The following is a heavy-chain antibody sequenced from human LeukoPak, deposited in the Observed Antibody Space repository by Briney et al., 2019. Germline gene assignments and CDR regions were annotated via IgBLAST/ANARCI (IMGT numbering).Heavy chain of an antibody. D-gene: IGHD5-18*01. V-gene: IGHV4-59*08. J-gene: IGHJ4*02. Sequence: SETLSLTCTVSGGSISSYYWSWIRQPPGEGLGWIGYIYYSGSTNYNPSLKSPVTLSADTSKNKFSLNQSTVTAADTAVYYSARGGGCSYVPIDYWRQGTLVSVPT. CDR1: GGSISSYY. CDR3: ARGGGCSYVPIDY. CDR2: IYYSGST.